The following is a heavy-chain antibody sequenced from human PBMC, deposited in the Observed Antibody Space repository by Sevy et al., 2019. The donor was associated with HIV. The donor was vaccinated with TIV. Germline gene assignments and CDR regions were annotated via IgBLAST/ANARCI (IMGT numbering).Heavy chain of an antibody. V-gene: IGHV3-7*01. Sequence: GGSLRLSCAASGFTFSSYWMTWVHQAPGKGLEWVANIKQDGSEKYYVDSVQGRFTTSRDNAKNSLYLQMNSLRAEDTAVYYCARTIVVVPAATPGYWGQGTLVTVSS. CDR3: ARTIVVVPAATPGY. D-gene: IGHD2-2*02. CDR2: IKQDGSEK. CDR1: GFTFSSYW. J-gene: IGHJ4*02.